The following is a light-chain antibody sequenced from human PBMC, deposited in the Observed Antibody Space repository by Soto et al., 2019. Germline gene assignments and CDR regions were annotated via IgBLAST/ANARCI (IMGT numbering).Light chain of an antibody. CDR3: QQSYSTLFT. CDR2: AAS. CDR1: QTIIRY. Sequence: DLQMTQSPSSLSASVGDRVTITCRASQTIIRYLNWYQQKPGRAPNLLIYAASSLQSGVPSRFSGSGSGTEFTLTIISLQPEDFATYYCQQSYSTLFTFGPGTKVEIK. V-gene: IGKV1-39*01. J-gene: IGKJ3*01.